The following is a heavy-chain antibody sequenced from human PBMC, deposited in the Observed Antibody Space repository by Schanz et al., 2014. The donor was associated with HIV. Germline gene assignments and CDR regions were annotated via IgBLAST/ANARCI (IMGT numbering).Heavy chain of an antibody. CDR3: ARRSSDGGYYDN. CDR1: GFSSSNSV. D-gene: IGHD2-15*01. V-gene: IGHV3-30*04. J-gene: IGHJ4*02. CDR2: LFGSNE. Sequence: QAQLVESGGGVVQPGGSLRLSCAASGFSSSNSVIHWVRQAPGKGLEWVAALFGSNEHYKESVKGRFTVSRDNAKNTLYLQMNSLRDEDTAVYYCARRSSDGGYYDNWGQGTLVTVSS.